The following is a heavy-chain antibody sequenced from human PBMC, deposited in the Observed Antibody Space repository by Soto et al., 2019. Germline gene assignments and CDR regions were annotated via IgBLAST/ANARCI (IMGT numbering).Heavy chain of an antibody. Sequence: SETLSLTCTVSGGSISSCYWSWIRQPPGKGLEWIGYIYYSGSTNYNPSLKSRVTISVDTSKNQFSLKLSSVTAADTAVYYCARYGDDIVVVVAANDAFDIWGKGTMVTVSS. J-gene: IGHJ3*02. CDR2: IYYSGST. CDR1: GGSISSCY. V-gene: IGHV4-59*01. D-gene: IGHD2-15*01. CDR3: ARYGDDIVVVVAANDAFDI.